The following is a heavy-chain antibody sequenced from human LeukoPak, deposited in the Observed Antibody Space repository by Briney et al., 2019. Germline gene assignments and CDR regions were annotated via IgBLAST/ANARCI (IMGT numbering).Heavy chain of an antibody. CDR1: GGSFSGYY. Sequence: SETLSLTCAVYGGSFSGYYWSWIRQPPGKGLEWIGEINHSGSTNYNPSLKSRVTISVDTSKNQFSLKLSSVTAADTAVYYCARVQRYCSGGSCKPPRYYFNYWGQGTLVTVSS. J-gene: IGHJ4*02. CDR2: INHSGST. D-gene: IGHD2-15*01. V-gene: IGHV4-34*01. CDR3: ARVQRYCSGGSCKPPRYYFNY.